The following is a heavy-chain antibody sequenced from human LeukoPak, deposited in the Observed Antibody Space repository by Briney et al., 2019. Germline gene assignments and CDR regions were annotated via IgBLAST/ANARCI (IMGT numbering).Heavy chain of an antibody. CDR3: AKGSITMVRGIIQN. V-gene: IGHV3-23*01. Sequence: GGSLRLACAASVFTFSSYAMSWARQAPGKGLEWVSAISGSGGSTYDADSVKGRFTISRDNSKNTLYLQMNSLKAEDTAVYYCAKGSITMVRGIIQNWGQGTLVTVSS. CDR2: ISGSGGST. CDR1: VFTFSSYA. J-gene: IGHJ4*02. D-gene: IGHD3-10*01.